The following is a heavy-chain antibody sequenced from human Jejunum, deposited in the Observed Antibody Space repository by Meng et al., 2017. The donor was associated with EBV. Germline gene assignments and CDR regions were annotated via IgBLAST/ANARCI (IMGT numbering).Heavy chain of an antibody. CDR1: GVSFTDYY. V-gene: IGHV1-69-2*01. CDR3: HTYCSGGSCPHLFDS. CDR2: SDAEDGET. D-gene: IGHD2-15*01. Sequence: VQLVESGAEVKKPGATVKISCKVSGVSFTDYYIHWVRQAPGKGLEWVGLSDAEDGETIYAEKFQGWVTTSADTSTDTAYLELSRLRSDDTAVYYCHTYCSGGSCPHLFDSWGQGTLVTVSS. J-gene: IGHJ4*02.